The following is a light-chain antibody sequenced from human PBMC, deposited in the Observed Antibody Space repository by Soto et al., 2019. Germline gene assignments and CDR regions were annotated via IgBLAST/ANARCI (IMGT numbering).Light chain of an antibody. CDR1: QSLLYNNTYNY. J-gene: IGKJ5*01. CDR3: MQALQSLT. V-gene: IGKV2-28*01. Sequence: EIVMTQSPLTLPVTPGEPASISCRSSQSLLYNNTYNYLDWYVQKPGQSPQLLIYFGSNRAPGVPDRFSGSGSCTAFTLKINRVEAEDGGTYYCMQALQSLTFGQGIRLEIQ. CDR2: FGS.